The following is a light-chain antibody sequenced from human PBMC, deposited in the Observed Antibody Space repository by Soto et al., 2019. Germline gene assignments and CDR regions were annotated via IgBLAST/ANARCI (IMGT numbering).Light chain of an antibody. CDR1: QGITSW. J-gene: IGKJ4*01. V-gene: IGKV1-12*01. Sequence: DLQMTQSPSSVSAFVGDSVTITCRASQGITSWLAWYQQKPGKAPELLIYAASSLQSGVPSRFSGSGSGTDFTLTISSLQPEDSATYYCQQAATFPPIFGGGTKVEIK. CDR2: AAS. CDR3: QQAATFPPI.